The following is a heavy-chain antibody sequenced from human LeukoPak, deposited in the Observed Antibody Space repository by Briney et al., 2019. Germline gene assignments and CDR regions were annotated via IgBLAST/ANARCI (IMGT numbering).Heavy chain of an antibody. CDR2: ISSSSSYI. CDR3: ASERYYDFWSGSNAFDI. V-gene: IGHV3-21*01. D-gene: IGHD3-3*01. Sequence: GGSLRLSCAASGFTFSSYSMNWVRQAPGKGLEWVSSISSSSSYIYYADSVKGRFTISRDNATNSLYLQMNSLRAEDTAVYYCASERYYDFWSGSNAFDIWGQGTMVTVSS. CDR1: GFTFSSYS. J-gene: IGHJ3*02.